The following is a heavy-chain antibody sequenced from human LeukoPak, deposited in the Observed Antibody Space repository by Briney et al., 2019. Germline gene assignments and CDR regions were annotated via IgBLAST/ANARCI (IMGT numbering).Heavy chain of an antibody. D-gene: IGHD2/OR15-2a*01. J-gene: IGHJ4*02. CDR3: ATFHSIVDY. CDR2: MSPNSGDT. CDR1: GYTFTSYD. Sequence: ASVKVSCKASGYTFTSYDFNWVRQATGQRPEWMGWMSPNSGDTGYAQKFQDRVTMTRNTSISTAYMELSSLRSDDTAVYYCATFHSIVDYWGQGTLVTVSS. V-gene: IGHV1-8*01.